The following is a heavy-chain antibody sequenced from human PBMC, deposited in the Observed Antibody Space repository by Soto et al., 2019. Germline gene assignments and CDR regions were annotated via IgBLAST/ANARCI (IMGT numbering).Heavy chain of an antibody. J-gene: IGHJ4*02. CDR3: VRELRNDFWSGYRNYYFDY. CDR1: GFTFSSHA. V-gene: IGHV3-33*01. D-gene: IGHD3-3*01. Sequence: QEQLVESGGGVVQPGESLRLSCAASGFTFSSHAMHWVRQAPGKGLEWVAVVWYDGSNKYYAESVKGRFTISRDNSKNTLYLQMNNLRAEDMAVYYCVRELRNDFWSGYRNYYFDYWGQGTLVTVSS. CDR2: VWYDGSNK.